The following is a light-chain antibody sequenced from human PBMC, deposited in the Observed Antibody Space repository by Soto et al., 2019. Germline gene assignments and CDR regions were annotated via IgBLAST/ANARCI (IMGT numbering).Light chain of an antibody. J-gene: IGKJ1*01. Sequence: MTQSPSTLSGSVGDRVTITCRASQTISSWLAWYQQKPGKAPKLLIYKASTLESGVPSRFSGSGSGTEFTLTISSLQPDDFAAYYCQHYNSYSEAFGQGTKVDIK. CDR3: QHYNSYSEA. V-gene: IGKV1-5*03. CDR1: QTISSW. CDR2: KAS.